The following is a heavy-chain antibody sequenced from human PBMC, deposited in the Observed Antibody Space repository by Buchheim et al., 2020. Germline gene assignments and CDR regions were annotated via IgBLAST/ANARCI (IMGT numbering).Heavy chain of an antibody. Sequence: QVQLVQSGAEVKKPGASVKVSCKASGYTFTSYDINWVRQATGQGLEWMGWMNPNSGNTGYAQKFQGRVNMTRNTSISTAYMELSSLRSEDTAVYYCARVATVTRRYYYYYYGMDVWGQGTT. CDR3: ARVATVTRRYYYYYYGMDV. D-gene: IGHD4-17*01. J-gene: IGHJ6*02. V-gene: IGHV1-8*01. CDR1: GYTFTSYD. CDR2: MNPNSGNT.